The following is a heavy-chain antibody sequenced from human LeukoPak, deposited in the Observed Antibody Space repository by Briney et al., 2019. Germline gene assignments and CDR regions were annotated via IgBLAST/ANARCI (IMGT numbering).Heavy chain of an antibody. CDR2: IKTDGSQI. Sequence: PGGSLRLSCVASGFTFSSYWMTWVRQAPGKGLEWVANIKTDGSQIYYVDSVKGRFTISRDNSKNTLYLQMGSLRAEDMAVYYCAREGPFRYDSSGTLDYWGQGTLVTVSS. V-gene: IGHV3-7*01. D-gene: IGHD3-22*01. CDR3: AREGPFRYDSSGTLDY. CDR1: GFTFSSYW. J-gene: IGHJ4*02.